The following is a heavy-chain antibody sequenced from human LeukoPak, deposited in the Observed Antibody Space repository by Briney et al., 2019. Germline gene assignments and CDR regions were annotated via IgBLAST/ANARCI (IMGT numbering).Heavy chain of an antibody. D-gene: IGHD2-2*01. CDR1: GGSFSGYY. CDR2: INHSGST. J-gene: IGHJ4*02. CDR3: ARVDIIVVVPAAMNY. V-gene: IGHV4-34*01. Sequence: SETLSLTCAVYGGSFSGYYWSWIRQPPGKGLEWIGEINHSGSTNYNPSLKSRVTISVDTSKNQFSLKLSSVTAADTAVYYCARVDIIVVVPAAMNYWGQGTLVTVSS.